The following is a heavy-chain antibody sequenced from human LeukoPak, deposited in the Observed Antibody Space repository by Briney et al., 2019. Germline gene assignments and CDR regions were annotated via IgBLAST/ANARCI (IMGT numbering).Heavy chain of an antibody. CDR2: INHSGST. D-gene: IGHD2-15*01. J-gene: IGHJ6*03. CDR3: ARDSRPASRPWATYCSGGSCYTPHYYYMDV. Sequence: SETLSLTCAVYGGSFSGYYWSWIRQPPGKGLEWIGEINHSGSTNYNPSLKSRVTISVDTSKNQFSLKLSSVTAADPAVYYCARDSRPASRPWATYCSGGSCYTPHYYYMDVWGKGTTVTISS. CDR1: GGSFSGYY. V-gene: IGHV4-34*01.